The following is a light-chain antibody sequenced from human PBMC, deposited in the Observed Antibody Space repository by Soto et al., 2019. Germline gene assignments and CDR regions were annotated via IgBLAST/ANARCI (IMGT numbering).Light chain of an antibody. J-gene: IGLJ1*01. CDR2: QVT. CDR1: SSDIGYYNY. Sequence: QSVLTQPASVSGSPGQSITISCTGTSSDIGYYNYVSWFQKHPGKAPKLIISQVTNRPSGISTRFSGSKSGNTASLTISGLQAEDEADYYCVSFTTSRSYVFGTGTKLTVL. CDR3: VSFTTSRSYV. V-gene: IGLV2-14*01.